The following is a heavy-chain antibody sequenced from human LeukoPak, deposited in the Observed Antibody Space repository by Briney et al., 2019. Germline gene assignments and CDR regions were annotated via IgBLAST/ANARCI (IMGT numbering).Heavy chain of an antibody. V-gene: IGHV3-23*01. CDR3: AKGGVLGYCTSTSCYPLDY. J-gene: IGHJ4*02. CDR2: ISGSGGST. CDR1: GFTFSIYV. Sequence: HPGGSLRLSCAASGFTFSIYVMSWDRQAPGKGMEWVSAISGSGGSTYYADSVKGRFTISRDTSKNTLYLQMNSLRAEDTAVYYCAKGGVLGYCTSTSCYPLDYWGQGTLVTVSS. D-gene: IGHD2-2*01.